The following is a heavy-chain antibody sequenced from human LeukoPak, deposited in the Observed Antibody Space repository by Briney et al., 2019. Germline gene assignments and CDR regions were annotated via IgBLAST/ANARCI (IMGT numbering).Heavy chain of an antibody. CDR1: GGSISRTFYY. CDR3: ARDRAAGSDWLDP. Sequence: SETLSLTCTVSGGSISRTFYYWGWIRQPPGKGLEWIGYIFYNGSTKYNISLKSRLTISIDTSKNQFSLKLSSMTAADTAVYYCARDRAAGSDWLDPWGQGTLVTVSS. J-gene: IGHJ5*02. CDR2: IFYNGST. V-gene: IGHV4-61*01. D-gene: IGHD3-10*01.